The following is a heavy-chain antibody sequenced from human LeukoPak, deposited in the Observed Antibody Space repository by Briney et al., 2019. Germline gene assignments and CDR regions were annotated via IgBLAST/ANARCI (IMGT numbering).Heavy chain of an antibody. J-gene: IGHJ4*02. D-gene: IGHD3-16*02. Sequence: SETLSLTCAVYGGSFSGYYWSWIRQPPGKGLEWIGYINLSGSTNYNPSLKSRVTISVDTSKNQYSLKLSSVTAADTAVYYCASSLSRYYFDYWGQGTLVTVSS. CDR2: INLSGST. CDR1: GGSFSGYY. V-gene: IGHV4-34*01. CDR3: ASSLSRYYFDY.